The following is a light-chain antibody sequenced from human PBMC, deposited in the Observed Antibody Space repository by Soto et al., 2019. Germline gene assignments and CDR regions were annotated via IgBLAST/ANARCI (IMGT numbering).Light chain of an antibody. CDR3: QQYYSIPYT. J-gene: IGKJ2*01. Sequence: DIVMTQSPDSLAVSLGERATINCKSSQSVLSSSNNKNFLAWYQQKPGQSPKLLIYWASTRESGVPDRFGGSGSGTDFTLTISSLQAEDVAVYYCQQYYSIPYTFGQGTKLEIK. CDR2: WAS. CDR1: QSVLSSSNNKNF. V-gene: IGKV4-1*01.